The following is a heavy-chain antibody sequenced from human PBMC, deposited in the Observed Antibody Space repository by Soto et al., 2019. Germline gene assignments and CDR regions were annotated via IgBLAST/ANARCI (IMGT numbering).Heavy chain of an antibody. CDR1: GFTLSRKY. CDR3: ARDMWDY. Sequence: PGGALRHSCGGSGFTLSRKYLSCVRQAPGKGLEWVSVIYSGGSTYYADSVKSRFTISRDNSKNTLYLQMNSLRAEDTAVYYCARDMWDYWGQGTLVTVSS. V-gene: IGHV3-66*01. D-gene: IGHD2-21*01. J-gene: IGHJ4*02. CDR2: IYSGGST.